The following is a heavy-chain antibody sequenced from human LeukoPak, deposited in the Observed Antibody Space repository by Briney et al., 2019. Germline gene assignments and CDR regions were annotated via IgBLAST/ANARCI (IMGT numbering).Heavy chain of an antibody. Sequence: GGSLRLSCAASGFTFSSYRMNWVRQAPGKGLEWVSSISSSSSYIYYADSVKGRFTISRDNAKNSLYLQMNSLRAEDTAVYYCATAPRFYDYVWGSYQEFDYWGQGTLVTVSS. CDR1: GFTFSSYR. CDR3: ATAPRFYDYVWGSYQEFDY. J-gene: IGHJ4*02. CDR2: ISSSSSYI. V-gene: IGHV3-21*01. D-gene: IGHD3-16*01.